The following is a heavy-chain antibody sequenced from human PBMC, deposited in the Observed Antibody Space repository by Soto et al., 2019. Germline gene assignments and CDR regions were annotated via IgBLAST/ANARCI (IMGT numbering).Heavy chain of an antibody. J-gene: IGHJ6*02. CDR1: GGSISSSNW. CDR3: ARGAAAATDYYYYGMDV. Sequence: SETLSLTCAVSGGSISSSNWWSWVRQPPGKGLEWIGEIYHSGSTNYNPSLKSRVTISVDKSKNQFSLKLSSVTAADTAAYYCARGAAAATDYYYYGMDVWGQGTTVTVSS. D-gene: IGHD6-13*01. CDR2: IYHSGST. V-gene: IGHV4-4*02.